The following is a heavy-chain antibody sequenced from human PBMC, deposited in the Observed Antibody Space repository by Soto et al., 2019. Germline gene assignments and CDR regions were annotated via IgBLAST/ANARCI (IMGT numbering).Heavy chain of an antibody. J-gene: IGHJ6*02. D-gene: IGHD5-12*01. V-gene: IGHV3-21*01. CDR2: ISSSSSYI. CDR3: ARGEDGYGYYYGMDV. CDR1: GFTFSSYS. Sequence: KPGGSLRLSCAASGFTFSSYSMNWVRQAPGKGLEWVSSISSSSSYIYYADSVKGRFTISRDNAKNSLYLQMNSLRAEDTAVYYCARGEDGYGYYYGMDVWGQGTTVTVSS.